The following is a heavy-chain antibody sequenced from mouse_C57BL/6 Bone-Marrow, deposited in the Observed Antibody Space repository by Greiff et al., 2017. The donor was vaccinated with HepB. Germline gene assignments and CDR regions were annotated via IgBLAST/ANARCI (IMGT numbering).Heavy chain of an antibody. CDR3: AREVYGNTWYFDV. CDR2: IDPEDGET. J-gene: IGHJ1*03. CDR1: GFNIKDYY. D-gene: IGHD2-1*01. V-gene: IGHV14-2*01. Sequence: VQLQHSGAELVKPGASVKLSCTASGFNIKDYYMHWVKQRTEQGLEWIGRIDPEDGETKYAPKFQGKATITADTSSNTAYLQLSSLKSEDTAVYYCAREVYGNTWYFDVWGTGTTVTVSS.